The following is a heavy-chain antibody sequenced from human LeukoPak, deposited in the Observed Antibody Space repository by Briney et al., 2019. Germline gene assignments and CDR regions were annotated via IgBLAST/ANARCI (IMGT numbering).Heavy chain of an antibody. CDR2: INAGNGNT. J-gene: IGHJ4*02. V-gene: IGHV1-3*01. D-gene: IGHD3-22*01. CDR3: ARGRVYYDSSGYYENYFDY. Sequence: ASVNVSCKASGYTFTSYAMHWVRQAPGQRLEWMGWINAGNGNTKYSQKFQGRVTITRDTSASTAYMELSSLRSEDTAVYYCARGRVYYDSSGYYENYFDYWGQGTLVTVSS. CDR1: GYTFTSYA.